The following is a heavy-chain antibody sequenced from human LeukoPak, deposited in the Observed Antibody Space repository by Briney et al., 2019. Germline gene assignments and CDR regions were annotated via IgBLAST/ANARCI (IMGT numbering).Heavy chain of an antibody. J-gene: IGHJ4*02. CDR2: IWYDGSNK. CDR3: ARRDGGKSSFDY. V-gene: IGHV3-33*01. D-gene: IGHD4-23*01. CDR1: GFTFSSYG. Sequence: GGSLRLSCAASGFTFSSYGMHWVRQAPGKGLEWVAVIWYDGSNKYYADSVKGRFTISRDNAKNSLYLQMNSLRDEDTAVYYCARRDGGKSSFDYWGQGTLVTVSS.